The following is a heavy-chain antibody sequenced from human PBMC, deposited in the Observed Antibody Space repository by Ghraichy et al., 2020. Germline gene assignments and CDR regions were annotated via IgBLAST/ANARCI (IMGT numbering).Heavy chain of an antibody. CDR2: IWYDGSNK. CDR1: GFTFSSYG. V-gene: IGHV3-33*01. CDR3: ARDRPPEGYYDSSGYYLDY. Sequence: GESLNISCAASGFTFSSYGMHWVRQAPGKGLEWVAVIWYDGSNKYYADSVKGRFTISRDNSKNTLYLQMNSLRAEDTAVYYCARDRPPEGYYDSSGYYLDYWGQGTLVTVSS. J-gene: IGHJ4*02. D-gene: IGHD3-22*01.